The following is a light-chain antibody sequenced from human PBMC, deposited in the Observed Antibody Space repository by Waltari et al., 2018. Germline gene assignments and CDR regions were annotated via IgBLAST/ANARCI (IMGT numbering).Light chain of an antibody. Sequence: DIVVTQSLLSLPVTPGEPASIFCRSSQSHLHRNGNNSLDWYLQKPGQSPQLLIYLGSNRASGVPDRFSGSGSGTDFTLRISRVEAEDVGVYYCMQSLQTLWTFGPGTKVEIK. J-gene: IGKJ1*01. V-gene: IGKV2-28*01. CDR1: QSHLHRNGNNS. CDR3: MQSLQTLWT. CDR2: LGS.